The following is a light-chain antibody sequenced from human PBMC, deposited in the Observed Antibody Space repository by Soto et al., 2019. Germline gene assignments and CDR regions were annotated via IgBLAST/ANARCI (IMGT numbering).Light chain of an antibody. Sequence: QSALTQPASVSGSPGQSITISCTGSSSDVGGYDFVSWYQHQPGKAPRLMIFDVSNRPSAVSNRFSGSKSGNTASLTISGLQAEDEGDYYCASYTSRSTLVFGTGTKVTVL. CDR3: ASYTSRSTLV. V-gene: IGLV2-14*03. CDR1: SSDVGGYDF. J-gene: IGLJ1*01. CDR2: DVS.